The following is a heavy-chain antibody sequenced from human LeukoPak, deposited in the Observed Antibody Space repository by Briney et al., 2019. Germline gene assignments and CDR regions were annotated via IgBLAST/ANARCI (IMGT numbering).Heavy chain of an antibody. CDR2: ISGSGGST. CDR3: AKDRPKLLRYFDCQFDY. Sequence: PGGSLRLSCAASGFTFSSYAMSWVRQAPGKGLEWVSAISGSGGSTYYADSVKGRFTISRDNSKNTLYLQMNSLRAEDTAVYYCAKDRPKLLRYFDCQFDYWGQGTLVTVSS. J-gene: IGHJ4*02. CDR1: GFTFSSYA. D-gene: IGHD3-9*01. V-gene: IGHV3-23*01.